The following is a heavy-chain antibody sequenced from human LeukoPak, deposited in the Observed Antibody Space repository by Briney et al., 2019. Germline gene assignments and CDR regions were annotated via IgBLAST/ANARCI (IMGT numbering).Heavy chain of an antibody. V-gene: IGHV3-21*01. CDR1: GFTFSSYS. D-gene: IGHD2-2*01. Sequence: GGSLRLSCAASGFTFSSYSMNWVRQAPGKGLEWVSSISSSSSYIYYADSVKGRFTISRDNSKNTLYLQMNTLRAEDTAVYYCAKSLEVVPAGIAYWGQGTLVTVSS. J-gene: IGHJ4*02. CDR3: AKSLEVVPAGIAY. CDR2: ISSSSSYI.